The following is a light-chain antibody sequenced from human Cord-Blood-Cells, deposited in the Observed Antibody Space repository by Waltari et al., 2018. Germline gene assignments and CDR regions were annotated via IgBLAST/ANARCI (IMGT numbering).Light chain of an antibody. J-gene: IGKJ2*01. CDR2: KAS. CDR1: QSISSW. Sequence: DIQMTQSPSTLSASVGDRVTITCRASQSISSWLAWYQQKPGKAPKLLIYKASSLESGVPSRFSGSGSGTDFTLTISSLQPDDFATYYCQQYNSPTFGQGTKLEIK. V-gene: IGKV1-5*03. CDR3: QQYNSPT.